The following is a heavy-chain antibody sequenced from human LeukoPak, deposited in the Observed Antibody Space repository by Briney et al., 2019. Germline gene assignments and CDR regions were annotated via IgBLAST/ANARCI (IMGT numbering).Heavy chain of an antibody. J-gene: IGHJ6*03. CDR3: ARDATVTALPAYHMDV. CDR1: GFTFSSYA. D-gene: IGHD4-17*01. CDR2: ISGSGGST. V-gene: IGHV3-23*01. Sequence: GGSLRLSCAASGFTFSSYAMSWVRQAPGKGLEWVSAISGSGGSTYYADSVKGRFTISRDNSKNTLYLQMNSLRAEDTAVYYCARDATVTALPAYHMDVWGKGTTVTVSS.